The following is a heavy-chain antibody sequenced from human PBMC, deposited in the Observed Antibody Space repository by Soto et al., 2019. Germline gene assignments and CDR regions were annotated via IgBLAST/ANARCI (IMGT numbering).Heavy chain of an antibody. CDR3: ARGYWDVADYYYMDV. CDR1: GFTFSSYG. V-gene: IGHV3-33*01. Sequence: GGSLRLSCAASGFTFSSYGMHWVRQAPGKGLEWVAVIWYDGSKKYYADSVKGRFTISRDNSKNTLYLQMNSLRAEDTAGYYCARGYWDVADYYYMDVWGKGTTVTVSS. CDR2: IWYDGSKK. D-gene: IGHD2-15*01. J-gene: IGHJ6*03.